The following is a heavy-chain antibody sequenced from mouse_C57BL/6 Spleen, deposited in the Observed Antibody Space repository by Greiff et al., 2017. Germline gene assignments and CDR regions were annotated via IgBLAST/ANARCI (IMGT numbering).Heavy chain of an antibody. V-gene: IGHV1-85*01. Sequence: LVESGPELVKPGASVKLSCKASGYTFTSYDINWVKQRPGQGLEWIGWIYPRDGSTKYNEKFKGKATLTVDTSSSTAYMELHSLTSEDSAVYFCARCRYYGSSYWYFDVWGTGTTVTVSS. CDR1: GYTFTSYD. D-gene: IGHD1-1*01. CDR2: IYPRDGST. CDR3: ARCRYYGSSYWYFDV. J-gene: IGHJ1*03.